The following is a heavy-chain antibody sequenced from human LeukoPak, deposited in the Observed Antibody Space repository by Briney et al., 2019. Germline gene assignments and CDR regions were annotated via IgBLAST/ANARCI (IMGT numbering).Heavy chain of an antibody. Sequence: QPWGSLRLSCAASGFTFTSYGMHWVRQAPGKGLEWVAVISYDGSTKYYEDSVKGRFTISRDNSKNTLYLQMNSLRAEDTAEYYCAKVRVEMASLYYFDYWGQGTLVTVSS. J-gene: IGHJ4*02. D-gene: IGHD5-24*01. CDR1: GFTFTSYG. CDR3: AKVRVEMASLYYFDY. CDR2: ISYDGSTK. V-gene: IGHV3-30*18.